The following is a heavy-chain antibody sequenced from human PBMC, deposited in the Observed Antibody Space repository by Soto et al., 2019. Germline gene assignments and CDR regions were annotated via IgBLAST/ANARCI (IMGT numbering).Heavy chain of an antibody. CDR3: ARGETYLGV. Sequence: QVQLVQSGAEVKKPGSSVKVSCKTSRDTFNKYAFNWVRQAPGQGLEWMGWIIPIFSSRNYAEKFQGRVTIPADEFTSTAYIELRSLRFEDTPGYYCARGETYLGVWGQGTTVTVSS. D-gene: IGHD3-16*01. J-gene: IGHJ6*02. CDR2: IIPIFSSR. V-gene: IGHV1-69*01. CDR1: RDTFNKYA.